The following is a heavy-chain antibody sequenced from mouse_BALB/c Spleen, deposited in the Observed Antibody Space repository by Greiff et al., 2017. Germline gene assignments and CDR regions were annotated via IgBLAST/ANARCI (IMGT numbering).Heavy chain of an antibody. D-gene: IGHD1-2*01. CDR2: IRSKSNNYAT. V-gene: IGHV10-1*02. CDR3: VRPHYYGYGYYAMDY. CDR1: GFTFNTYA. Sequence: EVKVEESGGGLVQPKGSLKLSCAASGFTFNTYAMNWVRQAPGKGLEWVARIRSKSNNYATYYADSVKDRFTISRDDSQSMLYLQMNNLKTEDTAMYYCVRPHYYGYGYYAMDYWGQGTSVTVSS. J-gene: IGHJ4*01.